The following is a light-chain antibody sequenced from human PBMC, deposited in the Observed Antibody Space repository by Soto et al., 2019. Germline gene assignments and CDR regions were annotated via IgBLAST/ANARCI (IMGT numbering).Light chain of an antibody. CDR2: DAS. CDR3: KQYGSSPYT. J-gene: IGKJ2*01. V-gene: IGKV3-20*01. Sequence: EIVLTQSPGTLSLSPGERATLSCRASQSVSSSYLAWYQQKPGQAPRLLIFDASSRATGIPDRFSGSGSGKDFTLTISRLEPEDFAVYYCKQYGSSPYTFGQGTKLEIK. CDR1: QSVSSSY.